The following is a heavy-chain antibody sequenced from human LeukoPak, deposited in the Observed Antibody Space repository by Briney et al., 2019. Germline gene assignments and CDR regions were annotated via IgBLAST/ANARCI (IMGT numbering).Heavy chain of an antibody. CDR3: APWGSIAARRDYYYYYMDV. CDR1: GFTVSSNY. V-gene: IGHV3-53*01. J-gene: IGHJ6*03. CDR2: IYSGGST. D-gene: IGHD6-6*01. Sequence: GGSLRLSCAASGFTVSSNYMSWVRQAPGKGLEWVSVIYSGGSTYYADSVKGRFTISRDNAKNSLYLQMNSLRAEDTAVYYCAPWGSIAARRDYYYYYMDVWGKGTTVTVSS.